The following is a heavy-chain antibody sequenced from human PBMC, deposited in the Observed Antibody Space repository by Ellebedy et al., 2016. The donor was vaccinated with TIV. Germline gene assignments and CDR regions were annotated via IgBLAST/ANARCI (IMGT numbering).Heavy chain of an antibody. D-gene: IGHD2-2*01. CDR1: GFTFNSYA. CDR2: ISNTGTRT. CDR3: AKGRGGGSDSSTPRYYFDY. Sequence: PGGSLRLSCAASGFTFNSYAMSWVRQDPGKGLEWVSSISNTGTRTYYADSVEGRFIISRDNSKKTLYLQMNSLRAEDTAVYYCAKGRGGGSDSSTPRYYFDYWGLGTLVTVSS. V-gene: IGHV3-23*01. J-gene: IGHJ4*02.